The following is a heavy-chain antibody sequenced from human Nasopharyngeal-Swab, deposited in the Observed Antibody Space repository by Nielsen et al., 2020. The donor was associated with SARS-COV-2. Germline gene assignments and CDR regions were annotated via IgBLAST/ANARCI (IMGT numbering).Heavy chain of an antibody. CDR2: IRSSDSAV. CDR3: ARDSTGDGDY. CDR1: GFIFGAYP. D-gene: IGHD1-1*01. V-gene: IGHV3-48*02. J-gene: IGHJ4*02. Sequence: GGSLRLSCAASGFIFGAYPMNWVRQAPGKGLEWISNIRSSDSAVYYADSVKGRFAMSRDNARNSLYLQMNSLRDEDTAVYYCARDSTGDGDYWGQGTLVTVSS.